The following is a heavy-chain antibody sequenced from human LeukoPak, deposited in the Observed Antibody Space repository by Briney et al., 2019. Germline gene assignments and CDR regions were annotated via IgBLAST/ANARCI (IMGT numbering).Heavy chain of an antibody. CDR1: GGSFSGYY. V-gene: IGHV4-34*01. Sequence: SETLSLTCAVYGGSFSGYYWSWIRQPPGKGLEWIGEINHSGSTNYNPSLKSRVTISVDTPKNQFSLKLSSVTAADTAVYYCARHTSSSSRAYYYYGMDVWGQGTTVTVSS. CDR2: INHSGST. D-gene: IGHD6-13*01. CDR3: ARHTSSSSRAYYYYGMDV. J-gene: IGHJ6*02.